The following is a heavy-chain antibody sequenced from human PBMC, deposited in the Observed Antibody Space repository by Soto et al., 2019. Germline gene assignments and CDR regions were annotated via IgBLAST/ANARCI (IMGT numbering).Heavy chain of an antibody. CDR1: GFTFSSYA. V-gene: IGHV3-23*01. Sequence: EVQLLESGGGSVQPGGSLRLSCAASGFTFSSYAMHWVRRPPGKGLEWVSSISGSGGTAYYADSVKGRFSISRDSLVNTLFLHMNSLRAQDTAVYYCAKGRGDNWNFDYWGQGTLVTVSP. J-gene: IGHJ4*02. CDR2: ISGSGGTA. CDR3: AKGRGDNWNFDY. D-gene: IGHD1-20*01.